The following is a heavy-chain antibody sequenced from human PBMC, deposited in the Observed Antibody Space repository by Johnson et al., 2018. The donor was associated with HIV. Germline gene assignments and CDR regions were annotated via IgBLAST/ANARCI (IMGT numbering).Heavy chain of an antibody. CDR3: ARDWLGDSSGYYYFFSFDI. CDR1: GFTFSSYA. V-gene: IGHV3-30-3*01. Sequence: VQLVESGGGVVQPGRSLRLSCAASGFTFSSYAMNWVRQAPGKGLEWVAVISYDGSNKYYADSVKGRFTISRDNSKNTLYLQMNSLRAEDTAVYYCARDWLGDSSGYYYFFSFDIWGQGTMVTVSS. J-gene: IGHJ3*02. D-gene: IGHD3-22*01. CDR2: ISYDGSNK.